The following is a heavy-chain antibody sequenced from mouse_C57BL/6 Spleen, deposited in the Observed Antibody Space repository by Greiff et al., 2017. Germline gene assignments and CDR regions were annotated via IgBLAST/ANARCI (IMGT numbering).Heavy chain of an antibody. J-gene: IGHJ2*01. CDR1: GFTFSDAW. Sequence: EVQGVESGGGLVQPGGSMKLSCAASGFTFSDAWMDWVRQSPGQGLEWVAEIRNKANNHATYYAESVKGRFTISRDDSKSSVYLQMNSLRAEDTCVYYCTEGSSSFDYWGQGTTLTVSS. CDR2: IRNKANNHAT. V-gene: IGHV6-6*01. D-gene: IGHD1-1*01. CDR3: TEGSSSFDY.